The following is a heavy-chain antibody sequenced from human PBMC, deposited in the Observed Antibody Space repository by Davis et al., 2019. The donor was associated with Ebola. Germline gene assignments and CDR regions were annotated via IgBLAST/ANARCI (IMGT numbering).Heavy chain of an antibody. CDR2: IYYSGST. CDR3: ARGGASGSYGYFDN. J-gene: IGHJ4*02. CDR1: GGSISSYY. D-gene: IGHD3-22*01. Sequence: SETLSLTCTVSGGSISSYYWSWIRQPPGKGLEWIGYIYYSGSTNYNPSLKSRVTMSVDTSKNQFSLKLNSVTAADTAVYYCARGGASGSYGYFDNWGQGNLVIVSS. V-gene: IGHV4-59*01.